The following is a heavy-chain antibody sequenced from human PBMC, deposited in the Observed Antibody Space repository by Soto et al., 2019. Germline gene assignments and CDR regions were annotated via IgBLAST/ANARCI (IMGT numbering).Heavy chain of an antibody. Sequence: SETLSLTCTVSGGSISDYYWSWIRLPPGKGLEWIGYVFYSGSTNYNPSLKGRVTISVDTSKNQFSLKLSSVTVADSAVYYCARQEKESGYDFWFGPWGQGTLVTVSS. J-gene: IGHJ5*02. D-gene: IGHD5-12*01. CDR2: VFYSGST. CDR1: GGSISDYY. CDR3: ARQEKESGYDFWFGP. V-gene: IGHV4-59*08.